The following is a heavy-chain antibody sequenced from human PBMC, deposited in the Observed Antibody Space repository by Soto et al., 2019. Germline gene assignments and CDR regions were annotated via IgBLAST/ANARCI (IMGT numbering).Heavy chain of an antibody. J-gene: IGHJ4*02. V-gene: IGHV4-38-2*02. CDR1: GYSISTGYY. Sequence: SETLSLTCTVSGYSISTGYYWAWVRQSPGKGLEWIGYIYYSGSTNYNPSLQSRVTISVDTSKNQFSLKLSSVTAADTAVYYCARAPLPYYDYVWGSYRYGTYFDYWGQGTLVTVSS. D-gene: IGHD3-16*02. CDR3: ARAPLPYYDYVWGSYRYGTYFDY. CDR2: IYYSGST.